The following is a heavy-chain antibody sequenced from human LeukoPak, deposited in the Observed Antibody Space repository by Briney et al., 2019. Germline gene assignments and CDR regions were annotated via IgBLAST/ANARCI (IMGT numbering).Heavy chain of an antibody. V-gene: IGHV3-21*01. CDR3: ARAGRVAVAGTYYYYYYMDV. CDR1: GFTFSSYS. Sequence: PGGSLRLSCAASGFTFSSYSMNWVRQAPGKGLEWVSSISSSSSYIYYADSVKGRFTISRDNAKNSLYLQMNSLRAEDTAVYYCARAGRVAVAGTYYYYYYMDVWGKGTTVTVSS. J-gene: IGHJ6*03. CDR2: ISSSSSYI. D-gene: IGHD6-19*01.